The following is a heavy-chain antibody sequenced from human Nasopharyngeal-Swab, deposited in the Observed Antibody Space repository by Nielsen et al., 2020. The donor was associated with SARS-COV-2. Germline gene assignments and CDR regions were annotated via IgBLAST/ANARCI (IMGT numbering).Heavy chain of an antibody. CDR3: ARVRTKTKYYDILTGLGGYFDY. J-gene: IGHJ4*02. V-gene: IGHV1-2*06. CDR2: INPNSGGT. Sequence: WVRQAPGQRLEWMGRINPNSGGTNYAQKFQGRVTMTRDTSISTAYMELSRLRSDDTAVYYCARVRTKTKYYDILTGLGGYFDYWGQGTLVTVSS. D-gene: IGHD3-9*01.